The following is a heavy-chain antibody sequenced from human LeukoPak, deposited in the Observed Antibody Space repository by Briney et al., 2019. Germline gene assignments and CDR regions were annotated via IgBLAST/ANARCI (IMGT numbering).Heavy chain of an antibody. CDR2: INPSGSNT. Sequence: ASMKVSCKASGFTFTNYYMHWVRQAPGQGLEWMGLINPSGSNTNYAQKFRGRVTMTRDTSATTVYMELSSLRSEDTAVYYCAREESGGYFDYGGQGTLVTVTS. CDR3: AREESGGYFDY. V-gene: IGHV1-46*01. J-gene: IGHJ4*02. CDR1: GFTFTNYY. D-gene: IGHD2-8*02.